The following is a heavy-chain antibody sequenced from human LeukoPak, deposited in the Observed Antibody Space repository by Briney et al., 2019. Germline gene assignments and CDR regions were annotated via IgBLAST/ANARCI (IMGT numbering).Heavy chain of an antibody. CDR2: IIPIFGTA. Sequence: ASVKVSCKASGGTFSSYAISWVRQAPGQGLEWMGGIIPIFGTANYAQKFQGRVTITADESTSTAYMELSSLRSEDTAVYYCARLDEYSSSSRYYGMDVWGQGTTVTVSS. V-gene: IGHV1-69*13. J-gene: IGHJ6*02. D-gene: IGHD6-6*01. CDR3: ARLDEYSSSSRYYGMDV. CDR1: GGTFSSYA.